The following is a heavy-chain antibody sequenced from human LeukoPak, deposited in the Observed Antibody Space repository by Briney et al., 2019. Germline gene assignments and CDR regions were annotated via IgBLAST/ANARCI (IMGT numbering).Heavy chain of an antibody. D-gene: IGHD5-18*01. V-gene: IGHV4-39*07. Sequence: PSETLSLTCTVSGGSISSSSYYWGWIRQPPGKGLKWIGSIYYSGSTYYNPSLKSRVTISVDTSKNQFSLKLSSVTAADTAVYYCSMVTSGYYYYMDVWGKGTTVTVSS. CDR1: GGSISSSSYY. J-gene: IGHJ6*03. CDR2: IYYSGST. CDR3: SMVTSGYYYYMDV.